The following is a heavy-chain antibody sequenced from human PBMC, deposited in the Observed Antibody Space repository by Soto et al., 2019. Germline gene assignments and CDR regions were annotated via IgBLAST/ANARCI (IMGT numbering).Heavy chain of an antibody. J-gene: IGHJ6*02. CDR2: IIPMLGIG. V-gene: IGHV1-69*01. D-gene: IGHD1-26*01. Sequence: QVQLVQSGAEVKMPGSSVRVSCKASGGSFSKYGISWVRQAPGQGLEWMGGIIPMLGIGNYAETFLGRVEITPAESTSTSHMVRSSLRSQEAAVEFCGRGDRENYFYAMDVRVQGTKVTVSS. CDR3: GRGDRENYFYAMDV. CDR1: GGSFSKYG.